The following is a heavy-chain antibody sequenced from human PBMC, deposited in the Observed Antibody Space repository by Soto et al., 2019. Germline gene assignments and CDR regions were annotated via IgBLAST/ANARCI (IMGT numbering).Heavy chain of an antibody. CDR2: ISCAGTST. CDR3: ARDPGHDDNEYYTFDD. Sequence: QVQLVESGGGVVQPGRSLRLSCAASGFTFSNSAMHWVRQAPGKGLEWVAVISCAGTSTYYAASVKGRFTISRDNTKDTVYLQLNNLRREDTSVYHWARDPGHDDNEYYTFDDWGQGTRVTVSS. D-gene: IGHD3-3*01. V-gene: IGHV3-30-3*01. CDR1: GFTFSNSA. J-gene: IGHJ4*02.